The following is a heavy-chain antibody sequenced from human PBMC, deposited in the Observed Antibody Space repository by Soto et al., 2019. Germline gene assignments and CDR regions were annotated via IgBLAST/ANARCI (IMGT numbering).Heavy chain of an antibody. V-gene: IGHV3-21*01. D-gene: IGHD2-21*02. Sequence: EVQLVESGGGLVKPGGSLRLSCAASGFTFSSYNMNWVRQAPGKGLEWVSSISSSSSYIYYADSVKGRFTISRDNAKNSLYLQMNSLRAEDTAAYYCARGNRGNIVVVTATYGMDVWGQGTTVTVSS. CDR3: ARGNRGNIVVVTATYGMDV. CDR2: ISSSSSYI. J-gene: IGHJ6*02. CDR1: GFTFSSYN.